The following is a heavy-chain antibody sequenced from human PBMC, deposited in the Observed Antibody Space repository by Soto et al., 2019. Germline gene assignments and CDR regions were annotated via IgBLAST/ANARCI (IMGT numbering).Heavy chain of an antibody. Sequence: GGSLRLSCAASGFTFSSYAMSWVRQAPGKGLEWVSAISGSGGSTYYADSVKGRFTISRDNSKNTLYLQMNSLRAEETAVYYCASDARLIIAAGTGGAPYGYYYYGMDVWGQGTTVTVSS. CDR1: GFTFSSYA. CDR3: ASDARLIIAAGTGGAPYGYYYYGMDV. D-gene: IGHD6-13*01. V-gene: IGHV3-23*01. J-gene: IGHJ6*02. CDR2: ISGSGGST.